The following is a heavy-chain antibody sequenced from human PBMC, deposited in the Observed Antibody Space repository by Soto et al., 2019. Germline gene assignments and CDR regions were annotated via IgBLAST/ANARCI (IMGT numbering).Heavy chain of an antibody. Sequence: EVQLVESGGGLVQPGGSLRLSCAASGFSFSSYGMHWVRQAPGRGLVWVSHIDSDGRDTTYADSVKGRFTISRDNAKNTLYLQMNSLRAEDTAVYFCATEGIVVADAFDFWGQGTADTVSS. CDR3: ATEGIVVADAFDF. D-gene: IGHD6-19*01. CDR1: GFSFSSYG. J-gene: IGHJ3*01. V-gene: IGHV3-74*01. CDR2: IDSDGRDT.